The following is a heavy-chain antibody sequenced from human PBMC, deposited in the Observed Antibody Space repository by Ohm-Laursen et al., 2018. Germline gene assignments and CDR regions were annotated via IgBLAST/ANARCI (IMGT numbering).Heavy chain of an antibody. CDR2: IKQDGSEK. J-gene: IGHJ4*02. CDR1: AFTFSSYW. Sequence: SLRLSCAASAFTFSSYWMSRVRQAPGKGLEWVANIKQDGSEKYYVDSVKGRFTISRDNAKNSPYLQMNSLRAEDTAVYYCARDLGSDWGQGTLVTVSS. V-gene: IGHV3-7*01. D-gene: IGHD2-2*03. CDR3: ARDLGSD.